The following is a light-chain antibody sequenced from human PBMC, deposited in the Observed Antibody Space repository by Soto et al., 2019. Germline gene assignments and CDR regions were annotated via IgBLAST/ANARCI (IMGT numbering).Light chain of an antibody. J-gene: IGLJ1*01. CDR3: SSYAGSSNV. Sequence: QSALTQPPSACGCPGQSVAISCTGTRSDVGGYNYVSWYQQHPGKAPKLMIYEVNKRPSGVPDRFSGAKSGNTASLTVSGLQAEDEADYYCSSYAGSSNVFGTGSKVTVL. CDR1: RSDVGGYNY. CDR2: EVN. V-gene: IGLV2-8*01.